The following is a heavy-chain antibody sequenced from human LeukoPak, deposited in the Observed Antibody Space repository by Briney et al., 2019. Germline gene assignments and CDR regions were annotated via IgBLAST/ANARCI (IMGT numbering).Heavy chain of an antibody. Sequence: ASVKVSCKASGYTFTSYDINWVRQATGQALEWMGWMNPNSGNTGYAQKLQGRVTMNRNTSISTAYMELSSPRSEDTAVYYCARGAVELLWLGGGGDWFDPWGQGTLVTVCS. D-gene: IGHD3-10*01. J-gene: IGHJ5*02. CDR2: MNPNSGNT. CDR3: ARGAVELLWLGGGGDWFDP. V-gene: IGHV1-8*01. CDR1: GYTFTSYD.